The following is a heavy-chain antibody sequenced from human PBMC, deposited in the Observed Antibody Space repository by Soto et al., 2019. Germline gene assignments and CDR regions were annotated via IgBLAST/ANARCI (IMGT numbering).Heavy chain of an antibody. D-gene: IGHD6-13*01. CDR3: ARGYPHHSSSWYAASYYYGMGV. V-gene: IGHV3-53*01. CDR2: IYAGGST. J-gene: IGHJ6*02. Sequence: GGSLRLSRENAGFPVNSAHMSWVRQAPGKGLECVYIIYAGGSTYYADSVRGRFTISSDNFRNTLYLQMNSLRVEDTAVYYCARGYPHHSSSWYAASYYYGMGVWGQGT. CDR1: GFPVNSAH.